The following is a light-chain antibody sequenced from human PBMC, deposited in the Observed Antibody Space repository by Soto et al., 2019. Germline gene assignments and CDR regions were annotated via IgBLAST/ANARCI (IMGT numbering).Light chain of an antibody. CDR2: DVS. J-gene: IGKJ5*01. Sequence: DIQMSQSPSTLSASVGERVTITCRASQSVGNWFAWYQHKPGKAPKLLIYDVSSLESGVPSRFGGSGSGTEFTLSITSLQPDDFATYYCQQTFGKPLVTFGQGTRLDIK. CDR3: QQTFGKPLVT. V-gene: IGKV1-5*01. CDR1: QSVGNW.